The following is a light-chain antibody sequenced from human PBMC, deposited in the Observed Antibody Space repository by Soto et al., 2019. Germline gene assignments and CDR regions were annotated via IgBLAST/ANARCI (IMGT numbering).Light chain of an antibody. CDR3: QQCNSYSRT. CDR2: DAS. J-gene: IGKJ1*01. CDR1: QSISNW. Sequence: IQMTQSPSTLSASVGDRVTITCRASQSISNWLAWYQQKPGKAPKLLIYDASSLESGVPSRFRGSGSGTEFTLTISSLQPDDFATYYCQQCNSYSRTFGQGTKVDIK. V-gene: IGKV1-5*01.